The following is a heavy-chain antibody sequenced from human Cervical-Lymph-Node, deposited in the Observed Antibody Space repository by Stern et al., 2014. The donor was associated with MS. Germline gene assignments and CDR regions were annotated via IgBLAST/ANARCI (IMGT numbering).Heavy chain of an antibody. V-gene: IGHV5-51*01. J-gene: IGHJ6*02. Sequence: EVQLVESGAEVKKPGEPLTISCTGFGYSFNIYWIAWVRQRPGKGLEWMGIIYPDDSDTGYSPSFQGQVTFSVDKSISTAYLQWSSLKPSDTATYFCARRGMDVWGQGTSVTVSS. CDR3: ARRGMDV. CDR2: IYPDDSDT. CDR1: GYSFNIYW.